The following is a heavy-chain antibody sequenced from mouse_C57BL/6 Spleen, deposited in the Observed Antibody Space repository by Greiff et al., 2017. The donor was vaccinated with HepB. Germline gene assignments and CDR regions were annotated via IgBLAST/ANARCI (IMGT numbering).Heavy chain of an antibody. D-gene: IGHD1-1*01. CDR2: ITPNNGGT. J-gene: IGHJ3*01. CDR3: ARGEYYYGINAWFAY. CDR1: GYTFTDYN. V-gene: IGHV1-18*01. Sequence: VQLKQSGPELVKPGASVKIPCKASGYTFTDYNMDWVKQSHGKSLEWIGDITPNNGGTIYNQKFKGKATLTVDKSSSTAYMELRSLTSEDTAVYYCARGEYYYGINAWFAYWGQGTLVTVSA.